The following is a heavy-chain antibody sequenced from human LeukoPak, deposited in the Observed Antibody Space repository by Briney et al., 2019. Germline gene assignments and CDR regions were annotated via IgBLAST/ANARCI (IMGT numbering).Heavy chain of an antibody. CDR2: FSGSGGSI. V-gene: IGHV3-23*01. CDR1: GFTFSSYA. J-gene: IGHJ4*02. CDR3: ARRRGVTFGDFDY. Sequence: GGSLGLSCVASGFTFSSYAMSWVRQAPGKGLEWVSSFSGSGGSIYYADSVKGRFTISRDNSKNTLYLQMNSLRAEDTDVYYCARRRGVTFGDFDYWGQGTLVTVSS. D-gene: IGHD3-10*01.